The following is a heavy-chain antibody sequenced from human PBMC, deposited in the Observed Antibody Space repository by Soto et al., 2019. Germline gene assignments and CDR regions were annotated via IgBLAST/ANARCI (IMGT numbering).Heavy chain of an antibody. J-gene: IGHJ6*02. CDR1: GFTFSSYA. V-gene: IGHV3-23*01. CDR3: AKDLTRAWWLGDRTYYGMDV. CDR2: ISGSGGST. Sequence: GGSLRLSCAASGFTFSSYAMSWVRQAPGKGLEWVSAISGSGGSTYYADSVKGRFTISRDNSKNTLYLQMNSLRAEDTAVYYCAKDLTRAWWLGDRTYYGMDVWGQGTTVTVSS. D-gene: IGHD5-12*01.